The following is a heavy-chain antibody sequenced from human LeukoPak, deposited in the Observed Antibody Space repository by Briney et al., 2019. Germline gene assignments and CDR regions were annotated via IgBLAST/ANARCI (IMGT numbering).Heavy chain of an antibody. CDR3: AKDIGYYYDSSGYPGPFDY. CDR2: ISSSSSYT. V-gene: IGHV3-11*05. J-gene: IGHJ4*02. CDR1: GFTFSDYY. D-gene: IGHD3-22*01. Sequence: GGSLRLSCAASGFTFSDYYMSWIRQAPGKGLEWVSYISSSSSYTNYADSVKGRFTISRDNAKNSLYLQMNSLRAEDTALYYCAKDIGYYYDSSGYPGPFDYWGQGTLVTVSS.